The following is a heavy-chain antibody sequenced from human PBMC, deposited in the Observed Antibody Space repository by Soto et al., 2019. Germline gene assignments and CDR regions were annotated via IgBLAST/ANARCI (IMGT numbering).Heavy chain of an antibody. CDR2: ISSSGSTI. V-gene: IGHV3-11*01. Sequence: GGSLRLSCAASGFTFSDYYMSWIRQAPGKGLEWVSYISSSGSTIYYADSVKGRFTISRDNAKNSLYLQMNSLRAEDTAVYYCVVVVAATPIQGEYWGQGTLVTVSS. D-gene: IGHD2-15*01. CDR1: GFTFSDYY. J-gene: IGHJ4*02. CDR3: VVVVAATPIQGEY.